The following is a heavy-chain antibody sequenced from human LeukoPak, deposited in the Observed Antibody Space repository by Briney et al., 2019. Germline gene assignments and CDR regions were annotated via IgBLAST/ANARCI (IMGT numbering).Heavy chain of an antibody. J-gene: IGHJ4*02. CDR3: ARAYGNSLLGY. D-gene: IGHD4-23*01. CDR2: IKQDGSER. V-gene: IGHV3-7*03. CDR1: GFTFSSYW. Sequence: PGGSLRLSCAASGFTFSSYWMSWVRQAPGKGLEWVANIKQDGSERYYVDSVKGRFTISRDNAKNSLYLQMNSLRAEDTAVYYCARAYGNSLLGYWGQGTLVTVSS.